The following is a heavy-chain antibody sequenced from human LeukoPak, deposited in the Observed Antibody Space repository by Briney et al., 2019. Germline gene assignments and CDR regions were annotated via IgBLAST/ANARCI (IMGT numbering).Heavy chain of an antibody. CDR3: ARPPGSYDPFDY. CDR1: GYTFTGYY. D-gene: IGHD1-26*01. CDR2: INPNSGGT. J-gene: IGHJ4*02. V-gene: IGHV1-2*02. Sequence: ASVKVYCKASGYTFTGYYMHWVRQAPGQGLEWMGWINPNSGGTNYAQKFQGRVTMTRDTSISTAYMELSRLRSDDTAVYYCARPPGSYDPFDYWGQGTLVTVSS.